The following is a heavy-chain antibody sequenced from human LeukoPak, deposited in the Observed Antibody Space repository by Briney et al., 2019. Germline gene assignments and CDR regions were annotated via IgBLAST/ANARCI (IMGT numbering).Heavy chain of an antibody. V-gene: IGHV3-53*05. D-gene: IGHD1-26*01. CDR1: GFTVSSNY. CDR2: IYSGGST. J-gene: IGHJ4*02. CDR3: AKIAGSGSYQVDY. Sequence: PGGSLRLSCAASGFTVSSNYMSWVRQAPGKGLEWVSVIYSGGSTYYADSVKGRFTISRGNSKNTLYLQMNSLRAEDTAVYYCAKIAGSGSYQVDYWGQGTLVTVSS.